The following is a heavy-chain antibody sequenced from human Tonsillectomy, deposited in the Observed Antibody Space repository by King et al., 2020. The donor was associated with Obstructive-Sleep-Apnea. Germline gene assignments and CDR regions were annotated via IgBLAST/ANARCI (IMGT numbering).Heavy chain of an antibody. Sequence: VQLVESGGGVVQPGRSLRLSCAASGFSFSSYGMHWVRQAPGRGLEWGAMISLEGSFKYYADSVKGRFTFSRDNSKNTGYLQMNSLRAEDTAVYYCATLIEASGLDYWGQGTLVTVSS. J-gene: IGHJ4*02. CDR1: GFSFSSYG. D-gene: IGHD6-25*01. CDR2: ISLEGSFK. CDR3: ATLIEASGLDY. V-gene: IGHV3-30*03.